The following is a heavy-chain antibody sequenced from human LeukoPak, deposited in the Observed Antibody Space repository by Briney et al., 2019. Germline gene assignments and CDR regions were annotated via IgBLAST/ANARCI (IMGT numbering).Heavy chain of an antibody. Sequence: GGSLRLSCAASGFTFYNYAMSWVRQAPGKGLEWVSVISGSVGSTYYADSVKGRFTISRDNSKNTLYLQTNSLRAEDTAVYFCAKDILTGYYAPFDYWGQGTLVTVSS. CDR3: AKDILTGYYAPFDY. V-gene: IGHV3-23*01. CDR1: GFTFYNYA. J-gene: IGHJ4*02. D-gene: IGHD3-9*01. CDR2: ISGSVGST.